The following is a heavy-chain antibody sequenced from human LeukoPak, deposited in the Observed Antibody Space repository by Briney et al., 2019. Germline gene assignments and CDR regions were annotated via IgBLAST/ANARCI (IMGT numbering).Heavy chain of an antibody. CDR1: GFTFSSYG. CDR2: IWYDGSNK. CDR3: ARDTVTRHYYDSSGSLVY. Sequence: PGGSLRLSCAASGFTFSSYGMHWVRQAPGKGLEWVAVIWYDGSNKYYADSVKGRFTISRDNSKNTLYMQINSLRAEDTAVYYCARDTVTRHYYDSSGSLVYWGQGTLVTVSS. J-gene: IGHJ4*02. V-gene: IGHV3-33*01. D-gene: IGHD3-22*01.